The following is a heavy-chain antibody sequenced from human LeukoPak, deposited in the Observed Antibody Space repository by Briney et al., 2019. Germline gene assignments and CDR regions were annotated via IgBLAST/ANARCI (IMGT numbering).Heavy chain of an antibody. CDR3: ARGRYEFSAGMDV. Sequence: GGSLRLSCAASGFTVCGNYMSWVRLAPGKGLEWVSVIYIGGRTNYADSVRGRFTISRDNSKNTLYLQMNSLRAEDTAVYYCARGRYEFSAGMDVWGQGTTVTVSS. V-gene: IGHV3-53*01. CDR2: IYIGGRT. D-gene: IGHD5-12*01. J-gene: IGHJ6*02. CDR1: GFTVCGNY.